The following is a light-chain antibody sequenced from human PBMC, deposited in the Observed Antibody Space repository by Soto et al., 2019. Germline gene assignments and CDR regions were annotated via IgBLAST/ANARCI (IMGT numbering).Light chain of an antibody. CDR3: QQYKSFSLT. CDR2: KAS. J-gene: IGKJ4*01. V-gene: IGKV1-5*03. Sequence: DIQMTQSPSTLSASVGDRVNITCRASQSISSWLAWYQQKPGKAPKLLIYKASSLESGVPSRFSGSGSGTEFTLTISSLQPDDFAIYYCQQYKSFSLTFGGGTNVEIK. CDR1: QSISSW.